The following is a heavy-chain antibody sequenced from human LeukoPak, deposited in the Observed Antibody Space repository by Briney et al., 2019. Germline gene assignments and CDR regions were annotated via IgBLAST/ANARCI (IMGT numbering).Heavy chain of an antibody. CDR2: IYPDDSDT. V-gene: IGHV5-51*01. D-gene: IGHD6-19*01. CDR3: ARHGSGWYSVDY. CDR1: GYRFTNCW. Sequence: GESLKISCKASGYRFTNCWIGWVRQMPGKGLEWMGVIYPDDSDTTYSPSFQGQVTISADKSISTAYLQWSSLKASDTAMYYCARHGSGWYSVDYWGQGTLVTVSS. J-gene: IGHJ4*02.